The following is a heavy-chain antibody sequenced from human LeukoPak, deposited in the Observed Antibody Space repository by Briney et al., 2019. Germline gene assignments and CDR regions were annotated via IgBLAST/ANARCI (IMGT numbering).Heavy chain of an antibody. V-gene: IGHV3-30-3*01. Sequence: PGGSLRLSCAASGFTFRNYVIHWVRQAPGKGLEWVAVTSPDLNVKLYADSVKGRFTISRDNSRSTLYLQMNSLRPEDTAIYYCAREGYYGSGSPPSLYFDYWGQGTLVTVSS. CDR2: TSPDLNVK. CDR3: AREGYYGSGSPPSLYFDY. J-gene: IGHJ4*02. CDR1: GFTFRNYV. D-gene: IGHD3-10*01.